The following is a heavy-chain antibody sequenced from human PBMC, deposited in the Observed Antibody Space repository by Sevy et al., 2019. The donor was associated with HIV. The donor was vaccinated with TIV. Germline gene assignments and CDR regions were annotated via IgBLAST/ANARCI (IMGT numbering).Heavy chain of an antibody. CDR3: ARDRYYDASGYYYYYYGMDV. CDR1: GLSVSDNY. Sequence: GGSLRLSCAGSGLSVSDNYMNWVRQAPGKGLELVSVFYSDGRTYYEDSVKGRFTISRDNSKNKLYLHMSNLGPEDTAVYYCARDRYYDASGYYYYYYGMDVWGQGTTVTVSS. CDR2: FYSDGRT. V-gene: IGHV3-66*01. D-gene: IGHD3-22*01. J-gene: IGHJ6*02.